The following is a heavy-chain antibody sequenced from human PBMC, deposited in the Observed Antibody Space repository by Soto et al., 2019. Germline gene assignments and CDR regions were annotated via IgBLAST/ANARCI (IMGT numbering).Heavy chain of an antibody. Sequence: GASVKVSCKASGYTFTSYGISWVRQAPGQGLEWMGWISAYNGNTNYAQKLQGRVTMTTDTSTSTAYMELRSLRSDDTAVYYCARKNDFFWGSDRPNDPFSFGGKGTMDPVSS. D-gene: IGHD3-16*02. CDR1: GYTFTSYG. J-gene: IGHJ3*01. CDR2: ISAYNGNT. CDR3: ARKNDFFWGSDRPNDPFSF. V-gene: IGHV1-18*01.